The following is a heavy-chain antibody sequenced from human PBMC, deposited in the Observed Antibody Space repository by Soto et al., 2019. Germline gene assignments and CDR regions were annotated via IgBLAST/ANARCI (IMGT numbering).Heavy chain of an antibody. Sequence: EVQLVESGGGLVQPGGSLRLSCAASGFTFISYEMRWVRQAPGKGLEWVSYISGSGYTIYYADSVKGRFTISRDNAKNSLYLQMNSLRAEDTAVYYCARVSAAHGMDVWGQGTTVTVSS. J-gene: IGHJ6*02. CDR2: ISGSGYTI. D-gene: IGHD2-2*01. CDR3: ARVSAAHGMDV. CDR1: GFTFISYE. V-gene: IGHV3-48*03.